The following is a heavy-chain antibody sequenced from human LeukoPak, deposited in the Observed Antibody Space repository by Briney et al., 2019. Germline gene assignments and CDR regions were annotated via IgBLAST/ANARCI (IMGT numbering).Heavy chain of an antibody. CDR3: ARGDGYNYFLPDY. CDR2: IIPIFGTA. CDR1: GGTFSSYA. D-gene: IGHD5-24*01. J-gene: IGHJ4*02. Sequence: SVKVSCKASGGTFSSYAISWVRQAPGQGLEWMGRIIPIFGTANYAQKFRGRVTITTDESTSTAYMELSSPRSEDTAVYYCARGDGYNYFLPDYWGQGTLVTVSS. V-gene: IGHV1-69*05.